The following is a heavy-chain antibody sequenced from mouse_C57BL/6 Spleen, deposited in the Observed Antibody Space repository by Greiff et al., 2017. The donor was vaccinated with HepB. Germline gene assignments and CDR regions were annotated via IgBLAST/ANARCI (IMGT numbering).Heavy chain of an antibody. V-gene: IGHV1-47*01. CDR1: GSTFPTYP. D-gene: IGHD2-3*01. CDR3: ARSLIYDGYCDY. CDR2: FHPYNDDT. Sequence: VQLQPSGAELVKPGASVKMSCKASGSTFPTYPIEWMKQNHGKSLEWIGNFHPYNDDTKYNEKFKGKATLTVEKSSSTVYWELSRLTSDDSAVYYCARSLIYDGYCDYWGQGTTLTVSS. J-gene: IGHJ2*01.